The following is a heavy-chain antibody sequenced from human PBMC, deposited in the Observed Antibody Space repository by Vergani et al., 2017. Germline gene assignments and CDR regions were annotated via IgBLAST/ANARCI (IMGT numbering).Heavy chain of an antibody. D-gene: IGHD3-10*01. Sequence: EVQLVQSGAEVKKPGESLKISCKGSGYSFTSYWIGWVRQMPGKGLEWMGIIYPGDSDTRYSPSFQGQVTISADKSISTAYLQWSSLKASDTAMYYCAGLPMVRGKTQPDYYYGMDVWGQGTTVTVSS. J-gene: IGHJ6*02. CDR1: GYSFTSYW. CDR3: AGLPMVRGKTQPDYYYGMDV. V-gene: IGHV5-51*01. CDR2: IYPGDSDT.